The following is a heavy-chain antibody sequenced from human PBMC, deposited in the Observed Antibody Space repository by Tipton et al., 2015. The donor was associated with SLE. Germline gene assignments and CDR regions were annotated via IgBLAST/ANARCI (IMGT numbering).Heavy chain of an antibody. CDR1: GISVSSGSFY. V-gene: IGHV4-39*07. D-gene: IGHD3-3*01. Sequence: GLVKPSETLSLTCSVSGISVSSGSFYWGWIRQPPGKGLEWIGNLYFGGNTDYNPSLMSRVTISADASKNQFSLKLSSVTAADTAVYYCARVLRFLEWSRGDYSFSYMDVWGKGTTVTVSS. J-gene: IGHJ6*03. CDR2: LYFGGNT. CDR3: ARVLRFLEWSRGDYSFSYMDV.